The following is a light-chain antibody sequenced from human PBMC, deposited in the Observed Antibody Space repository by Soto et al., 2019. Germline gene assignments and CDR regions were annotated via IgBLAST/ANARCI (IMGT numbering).Light chain of an antibody. CDR3: QQYYSTLIS. V-gene: IGKV4-1*01. Sequence: DIALTQSPDSLSLSLGERATINCKSSQSGFYNSYNRSYLAWYQVKPVRPPKLLFSWPSTRDSGVPDRFRGRGSGTDFTLTISSLQAEDVAVYYCQQYYSTLISFGQGTRLEIK. CDR1: QSGFYNSYNRSY. J-gene: IGKJ5*01. CDR2: WPS.